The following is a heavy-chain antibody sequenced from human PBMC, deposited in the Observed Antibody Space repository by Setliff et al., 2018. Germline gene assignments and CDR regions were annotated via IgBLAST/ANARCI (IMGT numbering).Heavy chain of an antibody. CDR1: GGSISSHY. Sequence: KTSETLSLTCTVSGGSISSHYWSWIRQPPGKGLEWIGSIYYSGSTNYKPSLKSRVTISVDTSKNQFSLKLSSVTAADTAVYYCAAKASGSFDYWGQGTLVTVS. V-gene: IGHV4-59*11. J-gene: IGHJ4*02. D-gene: IGHD1-26*01. CDR3: AAKASGSFDY. CDR2: IYYSGST.